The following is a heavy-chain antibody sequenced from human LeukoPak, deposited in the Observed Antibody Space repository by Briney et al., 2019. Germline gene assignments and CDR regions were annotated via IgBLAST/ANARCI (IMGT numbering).Heavy chain of an antibody. CDR2: ISGSGGST. CDR1: GYTFSSYA. D-gene: IGHD3-16*01. J-gene: IGHJ5*02. Sequence: TGGSLSLSCAASGYTFSSYAMSWVRQAPGKGLEWVSAISGSGGSTYYADSVKGRFTISRDNSKNTLYLQMNSLRAEDTAVYYCARLGRYADSWGEGTLVTVSS. V-gene: IGHV3-23*01. CDR3: ARLGRYADS.